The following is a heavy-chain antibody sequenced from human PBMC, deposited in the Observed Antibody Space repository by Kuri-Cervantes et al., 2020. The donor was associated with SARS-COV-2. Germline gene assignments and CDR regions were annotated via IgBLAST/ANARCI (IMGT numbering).Heavy chain of an antibody. V-gene: IGHV3-73*01. CDR3: ARVFWGSGAFDI. J-gene: IGHJ3*02. D-gene: IGHD7-27*01. CDR1: GFLFSASA. CDR2: IRGKANNYAT. Sequence: GESLKISCEVSGFLFSASAIHWVRQASGKGLEWVGRIRGKANNYATAYAASVKGRFTISRNDSKNMAYLQMNSLRAEDTAVYYCARVFWGSGAFDIWGQGTMVTVSS.